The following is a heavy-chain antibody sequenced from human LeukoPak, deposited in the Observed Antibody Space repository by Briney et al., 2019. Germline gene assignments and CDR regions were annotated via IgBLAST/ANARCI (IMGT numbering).Heavy chain of an antibody. CDR2: INPNSGGT. V-gene: IGHV1-2*02. J-gene: IGHJ5*02. Sequence: ASVKVSCKASGYTFTGYYMHWVRQAPGQGLEWMGWINPNSGGTNYAQEFQGRVTMTTDTSMSTAYMELSRLTSDDTAVYYCARAGGRSWFDPWGQGTLVTVSS. CDR3: ARAGGRSWFDP. CDR1: GYTFTGYY.